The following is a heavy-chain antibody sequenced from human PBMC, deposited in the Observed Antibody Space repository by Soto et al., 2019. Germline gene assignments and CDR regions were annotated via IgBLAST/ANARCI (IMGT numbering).Heavy chain of an antibody. Sequence: QVQLVQSGAEVKKPGSSVKVSCKASGGTFSSYAISWVRQAPGQGLEWMGGIIPIFGTANYAQKFQGRVTITADESTSTAYMELSSLRSEDTAVYYCARRSGYYYDSSGYYSGSWFDPWGQGTLVTVSS. CDR1: GGTFSSYA. D-gene: IGHD3-22*01. J-gene: IGHJ5*02. V-gene: IGHV1-69*01. CDR2: IIPIFGTA. CDR3: ARRSGYYYDSSGYYSGSWFDP.